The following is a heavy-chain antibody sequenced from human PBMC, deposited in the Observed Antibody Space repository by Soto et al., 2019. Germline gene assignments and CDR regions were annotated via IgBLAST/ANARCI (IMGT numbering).Heavy chain of an antibody. CDR3: ASVIGGDSAYYFYY. V-gene: IGHV4-31*03. J-gene: IGHJ4*02. CDR1: GVSISSGGYY. CDR2: IYYSGRT. D-gene: IGHD4-17*01. Sequence: SETLSLTCTVSGVSISSGGYYWGWIRQHPGKGLEWIGNIYYSGRTYYNPSLKSRVIMSVDTSKNHFSLNLSSVTAADTAIYYCASVIGGDSAYYFYYWGQGSLVTFCS.